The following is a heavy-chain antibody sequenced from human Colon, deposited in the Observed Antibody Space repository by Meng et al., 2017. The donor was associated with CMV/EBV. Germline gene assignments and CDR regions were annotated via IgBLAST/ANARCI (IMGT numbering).Heavy chain of an antibody. CDR1: GFPVSANY. V-gene: IGHV3-53*01. Sequence: GESLKISCAVSGFPVSANYMAWFHQAPGKGLEWVSIIYIGGTTTLYADSVRGRFSISTDNSKNTLYLQMSSLRDEDTAVYYCAKGWDVAGLDNWGQGTLVTVSS. J-gene: IGHJ4*02. CDR2: IYIGGTTT. D-gene: IGHD6-19*01. CDR3: AKGWDVAGLDN.